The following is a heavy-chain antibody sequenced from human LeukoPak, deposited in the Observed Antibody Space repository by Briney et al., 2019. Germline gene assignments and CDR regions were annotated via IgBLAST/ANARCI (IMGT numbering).Heavy chain of an antibody. CDR1: GFTFNTHA. V-gene: IGHV3-23*01. Sequence: PGESLRLSCEASGFTFNTHAMSWVRQAPGKGLEGVASITSSGRTPFYTDSVRGRFIISRDNSKNTLYLQMNSLRGDDSAVYYCAKDRPNFYETSGSYYKMKGDFWGQGSLVTVSS. CDR2: ITSSGRTP. CDR3: AKDRPNFYETSGSYYKMKGDF. D-gene: IGHD3-10*01. J-gene: IGHJ4*02.